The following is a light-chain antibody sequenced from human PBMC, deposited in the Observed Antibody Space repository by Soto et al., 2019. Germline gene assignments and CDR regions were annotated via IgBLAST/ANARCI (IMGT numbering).Light chain of an antibody. J-gene: IGLJ1*01. CDR2: DVT. Sequence: QSLLTQPRSVSESPGQSVTISCTGTSSDVGGYDYLSWYQQHPGKAPKLMIYDVTKRPSGVPDRFSGSKSGNTASLTISGLQTEDEADYYCCSYAGSYTYVFGTGTKLTVL. V-gene: IGLV2-11*01. CDR1: SSDVGGYDY. CDR3: CSYAGSYTYV.